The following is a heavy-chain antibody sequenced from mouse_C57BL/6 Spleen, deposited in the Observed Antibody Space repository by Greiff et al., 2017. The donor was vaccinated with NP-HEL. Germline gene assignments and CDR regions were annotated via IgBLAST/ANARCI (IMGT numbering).Heavy chain of an antibody. CDR3: ARYYYGTPFDY. D-gene: IGHD1-1*01. CDR1: GFTFSDYG. CDR2: ISSGSSTI. Sequence: EVQLVESGGGLVKPGGSLKLSCAASGFTFSDYGMHWVRQAPEKGLEWVAYISSGSSTIYYADTVKGRFTISRDNAKNTLFLQMTSLRSEDTAMYYCARYYYGTPFDYWGQGTLVTVSA. J-gene: IGHJ3*01. V-gene: IGHV5-17*01.